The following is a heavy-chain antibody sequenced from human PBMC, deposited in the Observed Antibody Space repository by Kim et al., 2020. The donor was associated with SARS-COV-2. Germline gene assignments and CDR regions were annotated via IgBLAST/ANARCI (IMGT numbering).Heavy chain of an antibody. Sequence: SETLSLTCTVSGGSISSSSYYWGWIRQPPGKGLEWIGSIYYSGSTYYNPSLKSRVTISVDTSKNQFSLKLSSVTAADTAVYYCASSHLGYCSGGSCPRDEHWFDPWGQGTLVTVSS. CDR3: ASSHLGYCSGGSCPRDEHWFDP. CDR1: GGSISSSSYY. D-gene: IGHD2-15*01. CDR2: IYYSGST. V-gene: IGHV4-39*01. J-gene: IGHJ5*02.